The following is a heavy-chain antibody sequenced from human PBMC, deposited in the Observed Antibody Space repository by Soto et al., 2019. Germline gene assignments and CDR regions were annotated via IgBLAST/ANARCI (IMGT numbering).Heavy chain of an antibody. CDR3: XXXXXXXXXXXGHWVDP. J-gene: IGHJ5*02. CDR2: IYYTGST. Sequence: QVQLQESGPGLVKPSETLSLTCTVSDGSISSYYWSWIXXXPGXGLGWIGYIYYTGSTNYNPSLKSRVTISGDTSKNHXSXXXXXXXXXXXXXXXXXXXXXXXXXXXGHWVDPWGQGTQVTVSS. V-gene: IGHV4-59*01. CDR1: DGSISSYY.